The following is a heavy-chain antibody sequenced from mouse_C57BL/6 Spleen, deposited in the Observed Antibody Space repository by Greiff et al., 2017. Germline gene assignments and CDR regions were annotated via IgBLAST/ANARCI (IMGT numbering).Heavy chain of an antibody. CDR3: ASYTTYGDWYFDV. CDR2: ISYDGSN. D-gene: IGHD1-1*01. Sequence: EVKLVESGPGLVKPSQSLSLTCSVTGYSITSGYYWNWIRQFPGNKLEWMGYISYDGSNNYNPSLKNRISITRDTSKNQFFLKLNSVTTEDTATYYCASYTTYGDWYFDVWGTGTTVTVSS. V-gene: IGHV3-6*01. J-gene: IGHJ1*03. CDR1: GYSITSGYY.